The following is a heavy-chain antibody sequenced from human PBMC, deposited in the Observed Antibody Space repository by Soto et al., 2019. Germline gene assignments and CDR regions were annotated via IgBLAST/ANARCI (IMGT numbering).Heavy chain of an antibody. CDR2: IQSGGPT. Sequence: EVHLVESGGGLVQPGGSLRLSCAASGFTVSSKYMSWVRQAPGKGLEWVSLIQSGGPTYYADSVKGRFTISRDTSENTLHLQMDSLRAEDTAVYYSARDDVLCDGGRCYGVPLDFWGKGTTVTVSS. J-gene: IGHJ6*04. CDR1: GFTVSSKY. V-gene: IGHV3-66*01. D-gene: IGHD2-15*01. CDR3: ARDDVLCDGGRCYGVPLDF.